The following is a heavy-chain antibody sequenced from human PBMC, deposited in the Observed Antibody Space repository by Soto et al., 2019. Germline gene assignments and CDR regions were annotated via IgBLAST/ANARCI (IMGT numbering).Heavy chain of an antibody. J-gene: IGHJ3*02. CDR3: ASDRELGAFDI. D-gene: IGHD1-26*01. V-gene: IGHV3-7*05. Sequence: GSPRLPCPASRFTFPDYYMSWIRQAPGKGLEWVANIKQDGSEKYYVDSVKGRFTISRDNAKNSLYLQMNSLRAEDTAVYYCASDRELGAFDIWGQGTMVTVSS. CDR1: RFTFPDYY. CDR2: IKQDGSEK.